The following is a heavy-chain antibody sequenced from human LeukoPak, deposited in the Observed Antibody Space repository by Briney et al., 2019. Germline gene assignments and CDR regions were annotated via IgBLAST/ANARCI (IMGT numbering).Heavy chain of an antibody. CDR1: GGSISSYY. J-gene: IGHJ3*02. V-gene: IGHV4-59*01. CDR3: ARVHDFWSGAPGAFDI. D-gene: IGHD3-3*01. Sequence: KPSETLSLTCTVSGGSISSYYWSWIRQPPGKGLEWIGYIYYSGSTNYNPSLKSRVTISVDTSKNQFSLKLSSVTAADTAVYYCARVHDFWSGAPGAFDIWGQGTMVTVSS. CDR2: IYYSGST.